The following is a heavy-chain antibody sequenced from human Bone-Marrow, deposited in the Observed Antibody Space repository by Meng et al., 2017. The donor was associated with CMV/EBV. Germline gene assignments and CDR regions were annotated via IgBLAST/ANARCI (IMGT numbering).Heavy chain of an antibody. Sequence: ASVKVSCKASGYTFTGYYMHWVRQAPGQGLEWMGWINPNSGGTNYAQKFQGRVTMTRDTSISTAYMELSRLRSDDTAVYYCARERGELAAAGTDYGMDVWGQGTTVTVSS. CDR3: ARERGELAAAGTDYGMDV. V-gene: IGHV1-2*02. CDR1: GYTFTGYY. J-gene: IGHJ6*02. D-gene: IGHD6-13*01. CDR2: INPNSGGT.